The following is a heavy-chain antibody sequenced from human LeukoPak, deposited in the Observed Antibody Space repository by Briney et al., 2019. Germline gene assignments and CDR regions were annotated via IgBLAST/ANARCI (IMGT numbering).Heavy chain of an antibody. D-gene: IGHD3-10*01. CDR3: VKGSGSYTKFNFDY. J-gene: IGHJ4*02. Sequence: GASVKVSCKASGGTFSSYAISWVRQAPGQGLEWMGGIIPIFGTASYAQKFQGRVTITADESTSTAYMELSSLRSEDTAVYYCVKGSGSYTKFNFDYWGQGTLVTVSS. CDR2: IIPIFGTA. V-gene: IGHV1-69*13. CDR1: GGTFSSYA.